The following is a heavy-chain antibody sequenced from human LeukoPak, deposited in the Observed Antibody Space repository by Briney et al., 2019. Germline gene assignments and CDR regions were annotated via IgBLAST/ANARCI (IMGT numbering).Heavy chain of an antibody. CDR3: ARDQDGYSYGQDY. D-gene: IGHD5-18*01. J-gene: IGHJ4*02. CDR1: GXTXXDYY. Sequence: GGSLRLSCAASGXTXXDYYMSWIRQAPGXXLEWVSYISSSGSTIYYADSVKGRFTISRDNAKNSLYLQMNSLRAEDTAVYYCARDQDGYSYGQDYWGQGTLVTVSS. V-gene: IGHV3-11*01. CDR2: ISSSGSTI.